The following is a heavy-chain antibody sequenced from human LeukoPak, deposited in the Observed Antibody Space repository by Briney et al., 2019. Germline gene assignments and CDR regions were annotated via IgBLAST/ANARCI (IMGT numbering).Heavy chain of an antibody. CDR3: AIHDYHSNSDAFDV. CDR1: GFTFSSCE. V-gene: IGHV3-48*03. D-gene: IGHD4-23*01. CDR2: ISRSGSIT. J-gene: IGHJ3*01. Sequence: TGGSLRLSCAASGFTFSSCELSWVRQAPTKGLEGVSYISRSGSITYYADSVKGRFTISRDSAKNSLYLQMNSLRAEDTAVYYCAIHDYHSNSDAFDVWGQGTMVTVSS.